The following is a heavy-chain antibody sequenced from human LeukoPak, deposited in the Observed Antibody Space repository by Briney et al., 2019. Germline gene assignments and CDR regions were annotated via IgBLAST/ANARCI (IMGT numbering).Heavy chain of an antibody. CDR1: GGFISSYY. J-gene: IGHJ3*02. Sequence: SETLSLTCTVSGGFISSYYWSWIRLPAGKGPEWLGRIYTSGSTNYNPSLKSRVTMSVDTSKHQFSLKLSSVTAADTAVYYCARVGGSGINDAFDIWGQGTMVTVSS. CDR3: ARVGGSGINDAFDI. V-gene: IGHV4-4*07. D-gene: IGHD3-10*01. CDR2: IYTSGST.